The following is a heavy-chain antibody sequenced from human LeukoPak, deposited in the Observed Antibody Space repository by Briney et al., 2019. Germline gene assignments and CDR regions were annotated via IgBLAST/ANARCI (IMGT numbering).Heavy chain of an antibody. J-gene: IGHJ6*02. D-gene: IGHD2-2*01. Sequence: ASVKVSCKASGYTFTSYGISWVRQAPGQGLEWMGWISAYNGNTNYAQKLQGRVTMTTDTSTSTAYMELRSLRSDDTAVYYCARALRHCSSTSCYSSHYGMDVWGQGTTVTVSS. CDR1: GYTFTSYG. V-gene: IGHV1-18*01. CDR3: ARALRHCSSTSCYSSHYGMDV. CDR2: ISAYNGNT.